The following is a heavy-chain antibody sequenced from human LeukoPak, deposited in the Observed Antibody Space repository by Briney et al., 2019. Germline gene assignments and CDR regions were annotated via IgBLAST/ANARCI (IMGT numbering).Heavy chain of an antibody. CDR3: ATLGYYYMDV. V-gene: IGHV3-30*05. Sequence: PGGSLRLSCAASGFTFSSYGIHWVRQAPGMGLEWVADSSFDGNSGYNADSVKGRFTISRDNSKNTLYLQMNSLRDEDTAVYYCATLGYYYMDVWGKGTTVTVSS. CDR2: SSFDGNSG. J-gene: IGHJ6*03. D-gene: IGHD7-27*01. CDR1: GFTFSSYG.